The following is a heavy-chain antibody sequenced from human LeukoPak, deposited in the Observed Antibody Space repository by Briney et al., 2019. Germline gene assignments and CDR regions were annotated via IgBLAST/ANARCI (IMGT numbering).Heavy chain of an antibody. V-gene: IGHV3-23*01. J-gene: IGHJ4*02. CDR2: ISGRGDST. CDR1: GFTFYTYA. D-gene: IGHD5-18*01. CDR3: ARALYSYGSSYFDY. Sequence: GGSLRLSCAASGFTFYTYAMSWVRQAPGKGLEWVSAISGRGDSTNYADSVKGRFTISRDNAKNSLYLQMSSLRAEDTAVYYCARALYSYGSSYFDYWGQGTLVTVSS.